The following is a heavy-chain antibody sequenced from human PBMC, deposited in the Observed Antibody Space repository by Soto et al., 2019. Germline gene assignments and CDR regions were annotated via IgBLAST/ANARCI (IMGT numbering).Heavy chain of an antibody. Sequence: GGSLRLSCAASGFTFSSYAMSWVRQAPGKGLEWVSAISGSGGSTYYADSVKGRFTISRDNSKNTLYLQMNSLRAEDTAVYYCAVFPRDTAMVTRWFDPWGQGTLVTVSS. V-gene: IGHV3-23*01. CDR2: ISGSGGST. J-gene: IGHJ5*02. D-gene: IGHD5-18*01. CDR3: AVFPRDTAMVTRWFDP. CDR1: GFTFSSYA.